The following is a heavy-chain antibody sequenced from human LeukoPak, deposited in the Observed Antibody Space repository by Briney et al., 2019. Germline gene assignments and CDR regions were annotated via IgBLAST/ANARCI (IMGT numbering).Heavy chain of an antibody. D-gene: IGHD3-22*01. CDR3: ARVSSGYYFGY. CDR2: IYYSGST. Sequence: PSEILSLTCTVSGGSISSSSYYRGWIRQPPGKGLEWIGSIYYSGSTYYNPSLKSRVTISVDTSKNQFSLKLSSVTAADTAVYYCARVSSGYYFGYWGQGTLVTVSS. V-gene: IGHV4-39*07. J-gene: IGHJ4*02. CDR1: GGSISSSSYY.